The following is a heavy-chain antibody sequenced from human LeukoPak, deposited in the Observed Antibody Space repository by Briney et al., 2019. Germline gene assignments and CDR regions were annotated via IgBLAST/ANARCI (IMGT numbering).Heavy chain of an antibody. Sequence: ASVKVSCKASGGTFSSYAISWVRQGPGQGLEWMGGIIPIFGTANYAQKFQGRVTITTDESTSTAYMELSSLGSEDTAVYYCARGYSSSWFPWFDPWGQGTLVTVSS. CDR3: ARGYSSSWFPWFDP. CDR2: IIPIFGTA. D-gene: IGHD6-13*01. CDR1: GGTFSSYA. V-gene: IGHV1-69*05. J-gene: IGHJ5*02.